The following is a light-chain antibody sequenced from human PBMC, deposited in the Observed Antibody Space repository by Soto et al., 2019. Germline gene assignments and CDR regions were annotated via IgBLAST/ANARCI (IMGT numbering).Light chain of an antibody. Sequence: EIVLTQSPGTLSLSPGERATLSCRASQSVSSSYLAWYQQKPGQAPRLLIYDASSRATDIPDRFSGSGSGTDFTLTISRLEPEDFAVYYCQQYGSSPLTFGQGTKVEIK. J-gene: IGKJ1*01. CDR3: QQYGSSPLT. CDR1: QSVSSSY. V-gene: IGKV3-20*01. CDR2: DAS.